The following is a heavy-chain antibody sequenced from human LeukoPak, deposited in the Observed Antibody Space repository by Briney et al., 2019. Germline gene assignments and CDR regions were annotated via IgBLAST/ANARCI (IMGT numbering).Heavy chain of an antibody. J-gene: IGHJ4*02. CDR2: IDPRGGHT. V-gene: IGHV1-46*01. Sequence: GASVKVSCKASGYTFTSYGISWVRQAPGQGLEWMGRIDPRGGHTIYAQKFQDRVTMTGDTSTNTVYMELSSLRSEDTAAYYCARLEGLTATVTDWGQGTLVTVSS. D-gene: IGHD5-18*01. CDR1: GYTFTSYG. CDR3: ARLEGLTATVTD.